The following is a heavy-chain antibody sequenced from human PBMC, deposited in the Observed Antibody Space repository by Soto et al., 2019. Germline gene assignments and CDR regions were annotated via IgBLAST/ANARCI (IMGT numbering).Heavy chain of an antibody. CDR1: GFTFSSYW. J-gene: IGHJ4*02. CDR2: INSDGSST. D-gene: IGHD5-12*01. CDR3: ARVRRSGYDSYYFDY. Sequence: GGSLRLSCAASGFTFSSYWMHWVRQAPGKGLVWVSRINSDGSSTSYADSVKGRFTISRDNAKNTLYLQMNSLRAEDTAVYYCARVRRSGYDSYYFDYWGQGTLVTVSS. V-gene: IGHV3-74*01.